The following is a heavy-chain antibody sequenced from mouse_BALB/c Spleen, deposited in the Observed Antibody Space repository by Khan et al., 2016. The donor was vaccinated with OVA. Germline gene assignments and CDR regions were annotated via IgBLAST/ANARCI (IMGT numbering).Heavy chain of an antibody. CDR2: IYPSDSYT. CDR3: TRGDPGNFEY. Sequence: QVQLQQPGAELVRPGASVKLSCKASGYTFTNYWINWVKQRPGQGLEWIGNIYPSDSYTNYNQKFKDQATLTVDKSSSTAYMQLSSPTSEDSAVYYCTRGDPGNFEYWGQGTTLTVSS. CDR1: GYTFTNYW. D-gene: IGHD2-13*01. J-gene: IGHJ2*01. V-gene: IGHV1-69*02.